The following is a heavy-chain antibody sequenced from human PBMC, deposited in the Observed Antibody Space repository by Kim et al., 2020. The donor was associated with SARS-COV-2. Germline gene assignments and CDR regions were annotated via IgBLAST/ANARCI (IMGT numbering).Heavy chain of an antibody. D-gene: IGHD2-15*01. CDR1: GFTFSSYW. Sequence: GGSLRLSCAASGFTFSSYWMSWVRQAPGKGLEWVANIKQDGSEKYYVDSVKGRFTISRDNAKNSLYLQMNSLRAEDTAVYYCARAGTRRNCSGGSCYSWVPVYYYYGMDVWGQGTTVTVSS. CDR3: ARAGTRRNCSGGSCYSWVPVYYYYGMDV. V-gene: IGHV3-7*01. J-gene: IGHJ6*02. CDR2: IKQDGSEK.